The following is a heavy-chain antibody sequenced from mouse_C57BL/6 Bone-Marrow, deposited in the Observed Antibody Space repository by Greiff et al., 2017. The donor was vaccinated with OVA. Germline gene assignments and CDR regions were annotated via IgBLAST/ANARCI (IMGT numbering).Heavy chain of an antibody. J-gene: IGHJ4*01. D-gene: IGHD1-1*01. CDR3: ATYYGSSYYAMDY. Sequence: VQLQQSDAELVKPGASVKISCKVSGYTFTDHTIHWMKQRPEQGLEWIGYIYPRDGSTKYNEKFKGKATLTADKSSSTAYMQLNSLTSEDSAVYFCATYYGSSYYAMDYWGQGTSVTVSS. V-gene: IGHV1-78*01. CDR2: IYPRDGST. CDR1: GYTFTDHT.